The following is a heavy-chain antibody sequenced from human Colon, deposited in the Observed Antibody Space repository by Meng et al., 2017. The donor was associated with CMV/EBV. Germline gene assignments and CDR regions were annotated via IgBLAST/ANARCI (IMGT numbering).Heavy chain of an antibody. J-gene: IGHJ4*01. Sequence: FHLEHSGARVYRLGSWVKVSCKASKGTFTSVPISWVRPGAGQGFLWVGGIITISGTTDYAQKFQGRVTITADESTSTAYMKLSNFRSEYTAIYYCARVICGGDCYLDYWGRGTLVTVSS. V-gene: IGHV1-69*12. CDR3: ARVICGGDCYLDY. D-gene: IGHD2-21*02. CDR1: KGTFTSVP. CDR2: IITISGTT.